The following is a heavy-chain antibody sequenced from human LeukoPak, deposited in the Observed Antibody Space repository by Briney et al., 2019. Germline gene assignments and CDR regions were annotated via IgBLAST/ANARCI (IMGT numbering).Heavy chain of an antibody. Sequence: GGSLRLYCAASGFTFSSFWMTWVRQAPGKGLEWVANIKPDGTENYYVDSVKGRFTISRDNAKNSLYLQMNGLRAEDTAVYYCARVRSYSNAFDIWGQGTMVTVSS. CDR2: IKPDGTEN. CDR1: GFTFSSFW. CDR3: ARVRSYSNAFDI. D-gene: IGHD1-26*01. V-gene: IGHV3-7*01. J-gene: IGHJ3*02.